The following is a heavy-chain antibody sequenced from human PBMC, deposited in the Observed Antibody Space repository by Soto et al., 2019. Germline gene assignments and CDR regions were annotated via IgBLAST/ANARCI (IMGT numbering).Heavy chain of an antibody. D-gene: IGHD3-10*01. J-gene: IGHJ5*02. Sequence: QVQLQESGPGLVKPSETLSLTCTVSGGSISSYYWSWIRPHAGKGLEWIGRIYTSGSTNYNPSLKTRVTMSGDTSKNQFALKLSSVTAADTAVDYCARDRDYYGSGSYSPYNGFDPCGQGTLVTVSS. V-gene: IGHV4-4*07. CDR2: IYTSGST. CDR1: GGSISSYY. CDR3: ARDRDYYGSGSYSPYNGFDP.